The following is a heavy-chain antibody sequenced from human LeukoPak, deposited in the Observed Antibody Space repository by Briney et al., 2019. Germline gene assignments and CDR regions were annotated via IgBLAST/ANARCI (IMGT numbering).Heavy chain of an antibody. J-gene: IGHJ4*02. CDR1: ADSISTYY. CDR3: ARGGRNSRVQFDY. CDR2: VHASGDI. D-gene: IGHD3-16*01. V-gene: IGHV4-4*07. Sequence: SGTLSLTCTVSADSISTYYWSWIRQPAGKGLEWIGRVHASGDINYNPSLKSRVTISTDQSKNQFSLHLNSMTAADTAVYYCARGGRNSRVQFDYWGQGMLVTVSS.